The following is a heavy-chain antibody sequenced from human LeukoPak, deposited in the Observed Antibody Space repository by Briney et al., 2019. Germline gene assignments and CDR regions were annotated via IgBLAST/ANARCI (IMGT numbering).Heavy chain of an antibody. CDR2: INSDGSRT. CDR3: TTESVRYPDAFDI. CDR1: GFTFSIYW. D-gene: IGHD1-1*01. Sequence: GGSLRLSCAASGFTFSIYWMHWVRQAPGKGLEWVSLINSDGSRTDYADSVKGRFTISRDNAKNTLYLQMNSLRAEDTAVYYCTTESVRYPDAFDIWGQGTMVTASS. V-gene: IGHV3-74*01. J-gene: IGHJ3*02.